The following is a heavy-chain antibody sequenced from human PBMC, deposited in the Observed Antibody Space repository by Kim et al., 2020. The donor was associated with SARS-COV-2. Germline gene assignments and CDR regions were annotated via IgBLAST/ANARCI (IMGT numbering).Heavy chain of an antibody. J-gene: IGHJ2*01. D-gene: IGHD6-13*01. CDR3: ARDYPRQQLVPPVPTYWYFDL. Sequence: SQTLSLTCAISGDSVSSNSAAWNWIRQSPSRGLEWLGRTYYRSKWYNDYAVSVKSRITINPDTSKNQFSLQLNSVTPEDTAVYYCARDYPRQQLVPPVPTYWYFDLWGRGTLVTVSS. V-gene: IGHV6-1*01. CDR1: GDSVSSNSAA. CDR2: TYYRSKWYN.